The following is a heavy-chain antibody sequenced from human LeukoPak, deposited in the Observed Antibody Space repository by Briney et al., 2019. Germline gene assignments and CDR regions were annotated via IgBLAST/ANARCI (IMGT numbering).Heavy chain of an antibody. V-gene: IGHV1-2*02. CDR1: GYTFTGYY. CDR3: ARAPNYGILTAWVDC. D-gene: IGHD3-9*01. J-gene: IGHJ4*02. CDR2: INPNSGGT. Sequence: GASVKVSCKASGYTFTGYYMHWVRQAPGQGLEWMGWINPNSGGTNYAQKFQGRVTMTRDTSISTVYMELSRLRSDDTAVYYCARAPNYGILTAWVDCWGQGTLVTVSS.